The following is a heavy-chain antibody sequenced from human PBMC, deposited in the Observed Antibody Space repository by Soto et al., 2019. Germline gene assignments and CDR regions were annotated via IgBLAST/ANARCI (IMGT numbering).Heavy chain of an antibody. CDR3: ARGDWAARFDY. D-gene: IGHD2-15*01. Sequence: SETLSLTCAVYGGSFSGHYWSWTRQPPGKGLEWIGEINHSGSINYNPSLKSRVTISVDTSKNQFSLKLSSVTAADTAVYYCARGDWAARFDYWGQGALVT. CDR2: INHSGSI. J-gene: IGHJ4*02. V-gene: IGHV4-34*01. CDR1: GGSFSGHY.